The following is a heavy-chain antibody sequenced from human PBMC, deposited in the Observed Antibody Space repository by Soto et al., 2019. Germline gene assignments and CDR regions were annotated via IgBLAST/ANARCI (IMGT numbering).Heavy chain of an antibody. J-gene: IGHJ4*02. CDR2: ISSSSSYI. V-gene: IGHV3-21*01. CDR3: ARSSARYCSGGSCFFDY. Sequence: GSLRLSCAASGFTFSSYSMNWVRQAPGKGLEWVSSISSSSSYIYYADSVKGRFTISRDNAKNSLYLQMNSLRAEDTAVYYCARSSARYCSGGSCFFDYWGQGTLVTVSS. D-gene: IGHD2-15*01. CDR1: GFTFSSYS.